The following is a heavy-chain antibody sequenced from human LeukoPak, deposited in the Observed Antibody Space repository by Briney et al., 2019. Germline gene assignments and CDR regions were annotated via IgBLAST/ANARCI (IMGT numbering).Heavy chain of an antibody. D-gene: IGHD4-23*01. CDR1: GGSFSGYY. CDR2: INPGGST. V-gene: IGHV4-34*01. CDR3: ARDYLGGNPDAFDI. Sequence: PSETLSLTCAVYGGSFSGYYWSWIRQSPGKGLEWIGEINPGGSTNYNPSLESRVTISVDTSKNQFSLRVGSVTAADTAVYYCARDYLGGNPDAFDIWGQGTMVTVSS. J-gene: IGHJ3*02.